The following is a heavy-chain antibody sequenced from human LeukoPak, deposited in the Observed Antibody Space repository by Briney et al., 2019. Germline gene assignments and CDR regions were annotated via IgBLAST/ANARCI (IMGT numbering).Heavy chain of an antibody. CDR1: GFTVSSNY. V-gene: IGHV3-66*01. CDR2: IYTGGTT. J-gene: IGHJ5*02. CDR3: AKGGLVHRFDP. Sequence: TGGSLRLSCAASGFTVSSNYMTWVRQAPGKGLEWVSIIYTGGTTYYADSVKGRFTISRDNSKNTLYLQMNSLRADDTAVYYCAKGGLVHRFDPWGQGTLVTVSS.